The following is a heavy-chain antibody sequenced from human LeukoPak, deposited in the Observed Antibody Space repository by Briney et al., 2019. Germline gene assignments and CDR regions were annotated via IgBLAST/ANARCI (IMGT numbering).Heavy chain of an antibody. J-gene: IGHJ5*02. CDR2: INWNGGST. CDR3: AREKEATIRLWFDP. V-gene: IGHV3-20*04. CDR1: GFTFSSYG. D-gene: IGHD5-12*01. Sequence: GGSLRLSCAASGFTFSSYGMSWVRQAPGKGLEWVSGINWNGGSTRYADSVKGRFTISRDNAKNSLYLQMNSLRVDDTALYYCAREKEATIRLWFDPWGQGTLVTVSS.